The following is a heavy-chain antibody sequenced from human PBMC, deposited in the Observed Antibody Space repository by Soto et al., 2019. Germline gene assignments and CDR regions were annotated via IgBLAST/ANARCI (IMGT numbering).Heavy chain of an antibody. D-gene: IGHD3-10*01. V-gene: IGHV4-59*01. J-gene: IGHJ4*02. Sequence: SETLSLTCIVSGGSMSEYSWSWIRQSQGKGLEWIGYIYCLASTDYNPSLKSRVTISVDTSKRQFSLRLTSVTAADTAVYYCERDGYDGSGSPYPAYWGPGTQVTVSS. CDR1: GGSMSEYS. CDR2: IYCLAST. CDR3: ERDGYDGSGSPYPAY.